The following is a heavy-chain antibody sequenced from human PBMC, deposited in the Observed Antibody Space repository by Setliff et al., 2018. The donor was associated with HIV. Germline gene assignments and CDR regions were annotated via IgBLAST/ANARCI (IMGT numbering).Heavy chain of an antibody. Sequence: ASVKVSCKASGYTFTSYGISWVRQAPGQGLEWMGWISGYNGNTNYAQKFQGRVTMTTDTSTSTAYMELRSLRSDDTAVYYCARDWEFLDYYDSSGHPEYFFDYWGQGTLVTVSS. V-gene: IGHV1-18*01. J-gene: IGHJ4*02. CDR3: ARDWEFLDYYDSSGHPEYFFDY. CDR1: GYTFTSYG. CDR2: ISGYNGNT. D-gene: IGHD3-22*01.